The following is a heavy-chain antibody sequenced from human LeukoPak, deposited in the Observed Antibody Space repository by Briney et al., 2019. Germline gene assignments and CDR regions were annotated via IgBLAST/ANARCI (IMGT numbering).Heavy chain of an antibody. J-gene: IGHJ3*02. CDR1: GGSISSGGYY. V-gene: IGHV4-30-2*01. CDR3: ARGPFGEGDAFDI. CDR2: IYHSGST. D-gene: IGHD3-10*01. Sequence: SQTLSLTCTVSGGSISSGGYYWSWIRQHPGKGLEWIGYIYHSGSTYYNPSLKSRVTISVDRSKNQFSLKLSSVTAADTAVYYCARGPFGEGDAFDIWGQGTMVTVSS.